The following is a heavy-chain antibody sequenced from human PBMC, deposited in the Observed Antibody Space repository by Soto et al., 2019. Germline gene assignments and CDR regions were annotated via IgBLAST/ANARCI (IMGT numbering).Heavy chain of an antibody. D-gene: IGHD2-2*03. CDR1: GFTFSNYA. J-gene: IGHJ4*02. V-gene: IGHV3-23*01. Sequence: GGSLRLSCAASGFTFSNYAMSWVRQAPGQGLEWISAISGSGEYTYYEDSVKGRFTVSRDNSKSTLYLQMSSLRPEDSATYYCAKDGYCTSTSCFAGGEFDYWGQGTQVTVSS. CDR3: AKDGYCTSTSCFAGGEFDY. CDR2: ISGSGEYT.